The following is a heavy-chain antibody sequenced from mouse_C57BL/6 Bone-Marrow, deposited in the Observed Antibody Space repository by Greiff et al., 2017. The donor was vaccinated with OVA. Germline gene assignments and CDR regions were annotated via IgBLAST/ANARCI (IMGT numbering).Heavy chain of an antibody. D-gene: IGHD1-1*01. J-gene: IGHJ1*03. CDR2: IYPGDGDT. CDR1: GYAFSSYW. Sequence: QVQLKESGAELVKPGASVKISCKASGYAFSSYWMNWVKQRPGKGLEWIGQIYPGDGDTNYNGKFKGKATLTADKSSSTAYMQLSSLTSEDSAVYFCARQLDYYGSSYDWYFDVWGTGTTVTVSS. V-gene: IGHV1-80*01. CDR3: ARQLDYYGSSYDWYFDV.